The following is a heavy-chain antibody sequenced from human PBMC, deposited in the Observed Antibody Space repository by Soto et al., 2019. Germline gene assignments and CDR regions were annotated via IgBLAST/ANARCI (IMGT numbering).Heavy chain of an antibody. D-gene: IGHD3-10*01. CDR1: GFTFRDFA. CDR2: ISGSGLST. J-gene: IGHJ4*02. Sequence: GSLRLSCATSGFTFRDFAMNWVRQAPGEGLEWVSTISGSGLSTFYTDSVEGRFTISRDNSKNTLYLQLDSLRVDDTAIYYCTRDFPWSGDQPFDSWGQGTLVTVSS. V-gene: IGHV3-23*01. CDR3: TRDFPWSGDQPFDS.